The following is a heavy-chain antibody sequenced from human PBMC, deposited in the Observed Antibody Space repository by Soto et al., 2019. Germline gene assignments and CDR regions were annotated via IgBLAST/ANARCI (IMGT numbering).Heavy chain of an antibody. CDR2: ISYDGSNK. V-gene: IGHV3-30*18. D-gene: IGHD2-2*02. CDR1: GFTFSSYV. J-gene: IGHJ5*02. Sequence: GGSLRLSWAASGFTFSSYVMHWVRQAPGKGLEWVAVISYDGSNKYYADSVKGRFTISRDNSKNTLYLQMNSLRAEDTAVYYCAKQGSIVPAAILGWFDPWGQGTLVTVSS. CDR3: AKQGSIVPAAILGWFDP.